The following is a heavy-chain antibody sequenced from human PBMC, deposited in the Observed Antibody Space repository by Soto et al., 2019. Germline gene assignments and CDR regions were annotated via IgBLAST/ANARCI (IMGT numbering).Heavy chain of an antibody. D-gene: IGHD3-22*01. Sequence: SETLSLTCTVSGGSISSGGYYWSWIRQHPGKGLEWIGYIYYSGSTYYNPSLKSRVTISVDTSKNQFSLKLSSVTAADTAVYYCARYVPYYYDSSGYYSNFDYWGQGTLVTVSS. CDR2: IYYSGST. CDR3: ARYVPYYYDSSGYYSNFDY. J-gene: IGHJ4*02. CDR1: GGSISSGGYY. V-gene: IGHV4-31*03.